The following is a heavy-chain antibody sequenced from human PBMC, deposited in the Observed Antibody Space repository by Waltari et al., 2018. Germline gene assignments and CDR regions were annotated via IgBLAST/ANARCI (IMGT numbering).Heavy chain of an antibody. D-gene: IGHD1-26*01. Sequence: QVQLQQWGAGLLKPSETLSLTCAVYGASFSTYVWSWIRQPPGKGLEWIGEINHSGSTTYNPSLKSRVTILLDTYKNQFSLKLSSVNAADTAVYYCASRDIVGDYSVPYYFAYWGQGGLVTVSS. CDR2: INHSGST. CDR3: ASRDIVGDYSVPYYFAY. CDR1: GASFSTYV. J-gene: IGHJ4*02. V-gene: IGHV4-34*01.